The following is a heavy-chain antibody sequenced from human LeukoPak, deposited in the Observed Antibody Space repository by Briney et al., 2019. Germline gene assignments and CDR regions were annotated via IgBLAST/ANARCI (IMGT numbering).Heavy chain of an antibody. CDR1: GGSFSGYY. J-gene: IGHJ4*02. CDR2: INHSGST. D-gene: IGHD5-18*01. CDR3: ARGNSYGLNY. Sequence: PSGTLSLTCAVYGGSFSGYYWSWIRQPPGKGLEWIGEINHSGSTNYNPSLKSRVTISVDTAKNQFSLKLSSVTAADTAVYYCARGNSYGLNYWGQGTLVTVSS. V-gene: IGHV4-34*01.